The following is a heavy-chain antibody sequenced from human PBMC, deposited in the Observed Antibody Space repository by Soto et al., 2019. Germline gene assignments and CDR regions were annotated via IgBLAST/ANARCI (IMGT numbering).Heavy chain of an antibody. CDR1: GYNFTNYW. CDR3: AKRSQISTGWYDY. Sequence: GESLKISCKTSGYNFTNYWIAWVRQMPGKGPEWMGIIYPGDSDTRSNPSFQGQVTISADRSTSTAYLQLSGLKASDTAMYFCAKRSQISTGWYDYGGQGTLVTVSS. CDR2: IYPGDSDT. V-gene: IGHV5-51*01. D-gene: IGHD6-19*01. J-gene: IGHJ4*02.